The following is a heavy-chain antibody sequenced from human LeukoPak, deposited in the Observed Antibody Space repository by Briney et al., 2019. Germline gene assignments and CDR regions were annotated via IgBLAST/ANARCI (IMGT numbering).Heavy chain of an antibody. J-gene: IGHJ3*02. CDR2: IKQDGSEK. V-gene: IGHV3-7*01. CDR1: GFTFSNYW. Sequence: GGSLRLSCAASGFTFSNYWMSWVRQAPGKGLEWVANIKQDGSEKYYVDSVKGRFTISRDNAKNSLYLQMNSLRAEDTAVYYCARDIVVVPAANGVGDAFDIWGQGTMVTVSS. CDR3: ARDIVVVPAANGVGDAFDI. D-gene: IGHD2-2*01.